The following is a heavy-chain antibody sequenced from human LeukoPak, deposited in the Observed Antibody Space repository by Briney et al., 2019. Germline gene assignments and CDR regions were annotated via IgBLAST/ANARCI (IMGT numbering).Heavy chain of an antibody. Sequence: PGGSLRLSCAASGFTFSNAWMSWVRQAPGKGLEWVGRIKSKTDGGTTDYAAPVKGRFTISRDDSKNTLYLQMNSLRAEDTAVYYCAKDSSRITIFSYWGQGTLVTVSS. CDR1: GFTFSNAW. J-gene: IGHJ4*02. D-gene: IGHD3-3*01. V-gene: IGHV3-15*01. CDR2: IKSKTDGGTT. CDR3: AKDSSRITIFSY.